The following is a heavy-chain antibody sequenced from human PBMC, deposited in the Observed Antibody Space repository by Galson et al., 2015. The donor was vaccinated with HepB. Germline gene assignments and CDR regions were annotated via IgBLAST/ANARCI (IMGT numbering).Heavy chain of an antibody. V-gene: IGHV3-30*02. CDR1: GFIFSSYS. J-gene: IGHJ6*02. D-gene: IGHD4-23*01. CDR2: IWYDGNNK. CDR3: AKEEGTTGVTRCMDV. Sequence: SLRLSCAASGFIFSSYSMHWVRRAPGKGLEYVSHIWYDGNNKYYADSVKGRFTISRDNSKNTLYLQMNSLRHEDTAVYYCAKEEGTTGVTRCMDVWGQGTTVIVSS.